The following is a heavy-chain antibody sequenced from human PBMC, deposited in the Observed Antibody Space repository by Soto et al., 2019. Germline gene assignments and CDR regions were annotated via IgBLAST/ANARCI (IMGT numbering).Heavy chain of an antibody. V-gene: IGHV3-74*01. D-gene: IGHD3-22*01. J-gene: IGHJ4*02. Sequence: GGSLRLSCAASGFTFSSYWMHWVRQAPGKGLVWVSRINSDGSGTIYADSVKGRFSISRDNANNTLYLQMNSLRAEDTAVYYCARGHYYYTSGPDYWGQGTLVTVSS. CDR1: GFTFSSYW. CDR2: INSDGSGT. CDR3: ARGHYYYTSGPDY.